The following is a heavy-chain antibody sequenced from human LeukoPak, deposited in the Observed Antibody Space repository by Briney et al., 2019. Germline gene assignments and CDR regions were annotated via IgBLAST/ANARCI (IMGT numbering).Heavy chain of an antibody. Sequence: PGGSLRLSCAASGFTFSSYAMHWVRQAPGKGLEWVAVISYDGSNKYYADSVKGRFTISRDNSKKTLYLQMNSLRAEDTAVYYCARDIGGSSGWYYFDYWGQGTLVTVSS. D-gene: IGHD6-19*01. V-gene: IGHV3-30-3*01. J-gene: IGHJ4*02. CDR1: GFTFSSYA. CDR2: ISYDGSNK. CDR3: ARDIGGSSGWYYFDY.